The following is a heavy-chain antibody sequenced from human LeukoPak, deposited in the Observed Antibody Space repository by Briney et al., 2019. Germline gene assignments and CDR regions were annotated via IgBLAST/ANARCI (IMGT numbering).Heavy chain of an antibody. J-gene: IGHJ6*03. Sequence: SETLSLTCTVSGESISGFYWTWIRQPPGKGLEWIGYIYYSGSTNYNPSLKSRVTISVDTSKNQFSLKLSSVTAADTAVYYCASQADYGSGSYASHRYYYYMDVWGKGTTVTISS. CDR1: GESISGFY. CDR3: ASQADYGSGSYASHRYYYYMDV. V-gene: IGHV4-59*01. CDR2: IYYSGST. D-gene: IGHD3-10*01.